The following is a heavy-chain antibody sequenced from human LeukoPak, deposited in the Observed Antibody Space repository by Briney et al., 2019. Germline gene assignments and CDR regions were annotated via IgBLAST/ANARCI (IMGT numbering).Heavy chain of an antibody. D-gene: IGHD3-9*01. CDR1: GYTFTTFG. CDR3: ARDRRESSRAQGDWLYYGMDV. J-gene: IGHJ6*02. CDR2: ISPYNGDT. V-gene: IGHV1-18*01. Sequence: GASVKVSCKASGYTFTTFGISWVRQAPGQGLEWMGWISPYNGDTSYVQKLQGRVTMTTDTSTSTAYMKLRSLRSDDTAIYYCARDRRESSRAQGDWLYYGMDVWGQGTTVTVSS.